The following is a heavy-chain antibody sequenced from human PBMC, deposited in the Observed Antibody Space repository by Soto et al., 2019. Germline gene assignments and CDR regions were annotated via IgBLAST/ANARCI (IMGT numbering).Heavy chain of an antibody. V-gene: IGHV4-59*01. D-gene: IGHD6-19*01. CDR3: AREASGWFFDY. Sequence: PSETLSLTCTVSGGSISSYYWSWIRQPPGKGLEWIGYIYYSGSTNYNPSLKSRVTISVDTSKNQFSLKLSSVTAADTAVYYCAREASGWFFDYWGQGTLVTVSS. CDR1: GGSISSYY. J-gene: IGHJ4*02. CDR2: IYYSGST.